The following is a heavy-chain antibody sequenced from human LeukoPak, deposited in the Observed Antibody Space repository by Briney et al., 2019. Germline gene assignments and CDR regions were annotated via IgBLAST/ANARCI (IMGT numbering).Heavy chain of an antibody. V-gene: IGHV5-51*01. J-gene: IGHJ3*02. CDR1: GYSFTNYW. Sequence: GESLKISWKGSGYSFTNYWIGWVRQMPGEGLEWMGIIYPGDSETTYSPAFRGQVTISADKSINTAYLQWSSLKASDTAMYYCARHLIPASATNRSPFDIWGQGKMVTVSS. CDR3: ARHLIPASATNRSPFDI. D-gene: IGHD6-13*01. CDR2: IYPGDSET.